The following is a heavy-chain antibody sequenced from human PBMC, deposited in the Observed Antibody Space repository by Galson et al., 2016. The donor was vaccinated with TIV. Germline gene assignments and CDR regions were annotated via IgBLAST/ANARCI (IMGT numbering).Heavy chain of an antibody. CDR3: ARTRLPATTGAFDI. D-gene: IGHD1-1*01. CDR2: IYTSGST. CDR1: GGFINGDY. V-gene: IGHV4-4*07. Sequence: ETLSLTCTVSGGFINGDYWSLIRQPAGKGLEWIGRIYTSGSTKYNPSLKGRVTMSVDTSKNQLSLKVNSVTAADTAMYYCARTRLPATTGAFDIWGQGTMVTVSS. J-gene: IGHJ3*02.